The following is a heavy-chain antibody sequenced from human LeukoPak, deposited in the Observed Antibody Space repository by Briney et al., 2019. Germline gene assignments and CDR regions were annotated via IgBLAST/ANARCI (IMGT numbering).Heavy chain of an antibody. CDR3: ARDSVTTSIYYYYYYMDV. D-gene: IGHD4-11*01. J-gene: IGHJ6*03. V-gene: IGHV3-11*04. CDR1: GFTFSDYY. Sequence: GGSLRLSCAASGFTFSDYYMSWIRQAPGKGLEWVSYISSSGSTIYYADSVKGRFTISRDNAKNSLYLQMNSLRAEDTAVYYCARDSVTTSIYYYYYYMDVWGKGTTVTVSS. CDR2: ISSSGSTI.